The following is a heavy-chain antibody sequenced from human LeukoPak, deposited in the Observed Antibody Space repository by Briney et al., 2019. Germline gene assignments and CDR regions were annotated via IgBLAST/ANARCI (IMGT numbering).Heavy chain of an antibody. V-gene: IGHV4-59*01. J-gene: IGHJ5*02. D-gene: IGHD1-7*01. CDR2: IYYSGST. CDR3: ARGERNYNWNFVGT. Sequence: PSEPLSLTCTVSGGSISPYYWTWIRQPPGKGLEWIGYIYYSGSTHYNPSLKSRVTISVDTSKNQFSLRLSSVTPADTAVYYCARGERNYNWNFVGTWGRGTLVTISS. CDR1: GGSISPYY.